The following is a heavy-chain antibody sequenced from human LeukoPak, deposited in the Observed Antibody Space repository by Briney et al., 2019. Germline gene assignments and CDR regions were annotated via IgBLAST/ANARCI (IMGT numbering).Heavy chain of an antibody. CDR2: MNPNSGNT. Sequence: ASVKVSCKASGCTFTSYDINWVRQATGQGLEWMGWMNPNSGNTGYAQKSQGRVTMTRNTSISTAYMELSSLRSEDTAVYYCARGDVDIVVVPAATRYYGMDVWGRGTTVTVSS. J-gene: IGHJ6*02. V-gene: IGHV1-8*01. CDR1: GCTFTSYD. CDR3: ARGDVDIVVVPAATRYYGMDV. D-gene: IGHD2-2*01.